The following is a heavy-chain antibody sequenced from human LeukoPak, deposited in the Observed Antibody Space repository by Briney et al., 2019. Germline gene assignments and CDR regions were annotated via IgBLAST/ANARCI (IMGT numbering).Heavy chain of an antibody. D-gene: IGHD2-2*02. V-gene: IGHV4-34*01. CDR2: INHSGST. Sequence: PSETLSLTCAVYGGSFSGYYWSWIRQPPGKGLEWIGEINHSGSTTYNPSLKSRVTISLDTSKNQFSLKLSSVTAADTAVYYCARGPFCSSTSCYNYYYYYGMDVWGQGTTVTVSS. CDR1: GGSFSGYY. J-gene: IGHJ6*02. CDR3: ARGPFCSSTSCYNYYYYYGMDV.